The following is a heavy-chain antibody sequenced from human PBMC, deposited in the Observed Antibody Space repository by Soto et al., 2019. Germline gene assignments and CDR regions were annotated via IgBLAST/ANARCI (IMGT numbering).Heavy chain of an antibody. CDR3: ARLELELRAFDI. D-gene: IGHD1-7*01. CDR2: ISYDGSNK. Sequence: GGSLRLSCAASGFTFSSYAMHWVRQAPGKGLEWVAVISYDGSNKYYADSVKGRFTISRDNSKNTLYLQMNSLRAEDTAVYYCARLELELRAFDIWGQGTMVTVSS. J-gene: IGHJ3*02. V-gene: IGHV3-30-3*01. CDR1: GFTFSSYA.